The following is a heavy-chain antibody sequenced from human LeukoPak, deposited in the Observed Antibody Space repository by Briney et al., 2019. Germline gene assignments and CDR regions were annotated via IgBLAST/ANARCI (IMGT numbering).Heavy chain of an antibody. D-gene: IGHD6-13*01. Sequence: SETLSLTCTVSGGSISSYYWSWIRQPPGKGLEWLGYIYYSGSTNYNPSLKCRVTISVDTSKNQFSLKLSSVTAADTAVYYCARTDSSSWYYYYYYYMDVWGKGTTVTVSS. CDR3: ARTDSSSWYYYYYYYMDV. CDR2: IYYSGST. CDR1: GGSISSYY. J-gene: IGHJ6*03. V-gene: IGHV4-59*01.